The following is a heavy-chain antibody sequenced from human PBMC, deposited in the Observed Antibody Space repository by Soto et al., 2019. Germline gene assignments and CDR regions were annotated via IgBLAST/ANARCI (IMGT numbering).Heavy chain of an antibody. J-gene: IGHJ5*01. CDR1: GGSFSGHS. V-gene: IGHV4-34*01. Sequence: SETLSLTCAVYGGSFSGHSWTWIRQSPGKGLEWIGDINHSGRVNYSPSLKSRVTISLDTSKNQFSLTLSAVTAADTAMYYCSTRAYDTNCYYRFDSWGQGTLVTV. CDR2: INHSGRV. D-gene: IGHD3-22*01. CDR3: STRAYDTNCYYRFDS.